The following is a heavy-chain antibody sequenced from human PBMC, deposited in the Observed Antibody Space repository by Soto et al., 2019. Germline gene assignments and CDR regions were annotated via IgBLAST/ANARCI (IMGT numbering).Heavy chain of an antibody. V-gene: IGHV3-23*01. D-gene: IGHD1-26*01. J-gene: IGHJ4*02. CDR1: GFAFSSYA. CDR2: ISGSGGST. CDR3: AKVSIVGATHYYFDY. Sequence: GGSLRLSCAASGFAFSSYAMSWVRQAPGKGLEWVSAISGSGGSTYYADSVKGRFTISRDNSKNTLYLQMNSLRAEDTAVYYCAKVSIVGATHYYFDYWGQGTLVTVSS.